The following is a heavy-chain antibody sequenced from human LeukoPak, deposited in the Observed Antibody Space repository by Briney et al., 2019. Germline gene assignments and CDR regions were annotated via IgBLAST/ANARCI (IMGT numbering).Heavy chain of an antibody. Sequence: GGSLRLSCAASGLAFTTSAMNWVRQTPGKGLEWLSFISSSSNAIYYGDSVRGRFTISRDNAKNSLYLQMNSLRAEDTAIYFCARGRDHAFDIWGQGTRVAVSS. V-gene: IGHV3-48*01. CDR1: GLAFTTSA. CDR3: ARGRDHAFDI. J-gene: IGHJ3*02. CDR2: ISSSSNAI.